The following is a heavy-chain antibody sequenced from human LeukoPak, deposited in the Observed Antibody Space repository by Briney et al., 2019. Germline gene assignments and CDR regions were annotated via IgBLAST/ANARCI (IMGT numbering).Heavy chain of an antibody. D-gene: IGHD1-26*01. J-gene: IGHJ4*02. CDR3: ARGLKRVGATTPDY. CDR2: ISSSSSYI. Sequence: GGSLRLSCAASGFTFSSYSMNWVRQAPGKGLEWVSSISSSSSYIYYTDSVKGRLTISRDNAKNSLYLQMNSLRAEDTAMYYCARGLKRVGATTPDYWGQGTLVTVSS. CDR1: GFTFSSYS. V-gene: IGHV3-21*01.